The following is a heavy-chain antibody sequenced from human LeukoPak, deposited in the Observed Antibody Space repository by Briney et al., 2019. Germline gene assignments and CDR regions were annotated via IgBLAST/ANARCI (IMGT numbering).Heavy chain of an antibody. Sequence: GGSLRLSCAASGFTFSTYAMHWVRQPPGKGLEWVSAISGSGGATYPADADSVKGRFIISRDNSKNTLYLQINSLRDEDTAVYYCAKDGYNYDSSGHFDYWGQGTLVTVSS. J-gene: IGHJ4*02. V-gene: IGHV3-23*01. CDR1: GFTFSTYA. CDR3: AKDGYNYDSSGHFDY. D-gene: IGHD3-22*01. CDR2: ISGSGGAT.